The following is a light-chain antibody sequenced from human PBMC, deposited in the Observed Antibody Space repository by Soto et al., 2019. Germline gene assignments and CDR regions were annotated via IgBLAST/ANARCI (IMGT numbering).Light chain of an antibody. CDR3: MQGTHWPPT. CDR1: QSLIHSDGNTY. V-gene: IGKV2-30*02. J-gene: IGKJ1*01. Sequence: DVVMTQSPLSLPVTLGQPASISCRSSQSLIHSDGNTYLSWFQQRPGQSPRRLIYEVSDRDSGVPDRYTGSGSGTDFTLKISRVEAEDVGVYYCMQGTHWPPTFGQGTEVEIK. CDR2: EVS.